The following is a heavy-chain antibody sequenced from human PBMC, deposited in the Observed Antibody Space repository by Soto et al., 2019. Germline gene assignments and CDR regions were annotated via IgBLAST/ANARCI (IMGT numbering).Heavy chain of an antibody. Sequence: QVQLVQSGAEVKKPGSSVKVSCKASGGTFSSYTISWVRQAPGQGLEWMGRIIPILGIANYAQKFQGRVTXXAXKXXSTAYMELSSLRSEDTAVYYCAASYGSGSYYGPDYWGQGTLVTVSS. V-gene: IGHV1-69*02. CDR3: AASYGSGSYYGPDY. CDR2: IIPILGIA. J-gene: IGHJ4*02. D-gene: IGHD3-10*01. CDR1: GGTFSSYT.